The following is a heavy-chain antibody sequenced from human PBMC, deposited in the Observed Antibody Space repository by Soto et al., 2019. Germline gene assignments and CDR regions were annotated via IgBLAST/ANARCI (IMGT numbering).Heavy chain of an antibody. V-gene: IGHV1-46*01. CDR1: GYTFTNYH. CDR3: ALPKNTLGWYNF. D-gene: IGHD6-19*01. J-gene: IGHJ4*02. Sequence: QVQVVQSGAEVKKPGASVKVSCKTSGYTFTNYHVHWVRQAHGQGLEWMGAINPNGGSTTYAQDLQGRVTMTSDSSTSSVYMEMGSLRSDDSAVYYCALPKNTLGWYNFWGQGTLVTVS. CDR2: INPNGGST.